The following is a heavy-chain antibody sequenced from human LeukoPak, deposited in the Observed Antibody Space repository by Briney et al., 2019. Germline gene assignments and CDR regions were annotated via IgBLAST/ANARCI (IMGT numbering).Heavy chain of an antibody. CDR2: IKKDGSEK. CDR3: ARDGGYCSGSSCFGDAFDV. CDR1: GFTFSNYW. J-gene: IGHJ3*01. D-gene: IGHD2-15*01. Sequence: GSLRLSCAASGFTFSNYWMSWVRQAPGKGLEWVANIKKDGSEKDYVDSVKGRFTISRDNAKNSLYLHMNSLRAEDTAVYYCARDGGYCSGSSCFGDAFDVWGQGTRVTVSS. V-gene: IGHV3-7*01.